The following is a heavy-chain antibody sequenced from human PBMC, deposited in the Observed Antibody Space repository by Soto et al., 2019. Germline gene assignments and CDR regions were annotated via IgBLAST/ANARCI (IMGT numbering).Heavy chain of an antibody. J-gene: IGHJ6*02. D-gene: IGHD2-15*01. CDR1: GFTFSIYS. V-gene: IGHV3-21*01. Sequence: GGSLSLSCATSGFTFSIYSMNWVRQAPGMGLEWVSSISSSSRYIYYADSVRGRFTISRDNAKNSLYLQINSLRAEDTAVYYCARDRLVAATSAPPYCYYGMDVWGQGTTVTVSS. CDR3: ARDRLVAATSAPPYCYYGMDV. CDR2: ISSSSRYI.